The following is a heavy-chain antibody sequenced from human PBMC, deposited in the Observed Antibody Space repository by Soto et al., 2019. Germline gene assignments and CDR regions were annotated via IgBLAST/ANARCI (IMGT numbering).Heavy chain of an antibody. CDR3: AKVRYSSPMGYYYGMDV. J-gene: IGHJ6*02. Sequence: SVKVSCRASRVAFSKFIVTWVRQAPGLGLEWVGGIIPIFGTANYAQKFQGRVTITADESTSTSYMEVNNLRSEDTAVYYCAKVRYSSPMGYYYGMDVWGQGTTVTVSS. CDR1: RVAFSKFI. CDR2: IIPIFGTA. V-gene: IGHV1-69*13. D-gene: IGHD6-19*01.